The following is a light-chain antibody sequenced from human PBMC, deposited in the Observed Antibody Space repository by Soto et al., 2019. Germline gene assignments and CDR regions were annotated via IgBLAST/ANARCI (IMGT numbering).Light chain of an antibody. J-gene: IGKJ1*01. V-gene: IGKV1-5*03. Sequence: DVQMTQSPSTLSASVGDRVTITCRASQSISNWLAWFQQKPGKAPKLLIYNASNLESGVPSTFSGSASGTEFTLTISSLQPDDFATYYCQQYYDYPWTFGQGTKVDIK. CDR3: QQYYDYPWT. CDR2: NAS. CDR1: QSISNW.